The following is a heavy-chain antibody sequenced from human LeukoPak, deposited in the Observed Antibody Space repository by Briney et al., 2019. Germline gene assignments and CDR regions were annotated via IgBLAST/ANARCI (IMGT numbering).Heavy chain of an antibody. Sequence: GASVKVSCKASGYTFTGYYMHWVRQAPGQGLEWMGWINPNSGGTNYAQKFQGRVTMTRDTSISTAYMELSRLRSDDTAVYYCARDRAEWELLYLDAFDIWGQGTMVTVSS. CDR1: GYTFTGYY. CDR2: INPNSGGT. D-gene: IGHD1-26*01. CDR3: ARDRAEWELLYLDAFDI. V-gene: IGHV1-2*02. J-gene: IGHJ3*02.